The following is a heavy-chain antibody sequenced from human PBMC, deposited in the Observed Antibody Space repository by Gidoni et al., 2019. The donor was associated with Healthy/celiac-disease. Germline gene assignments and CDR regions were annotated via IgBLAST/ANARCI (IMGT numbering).Heavy chain of an antibody. Sequence: VRQAPGKGLEWVGRIKSKTDGGTTDYAAPVKGRFTISRDDSKNTLYLQMNSLKTEDTAVYYCTTGTNVVVIASSHDAFDIWGQGTMVTVSS. J-gene: IGHJ3*02. V-gene: IGHV3-15*01. CDR2: IKSKTDGGTT. CDR3: TTGTNVVVIASSHDAFDI. D-gene: IGHD2-21*01.